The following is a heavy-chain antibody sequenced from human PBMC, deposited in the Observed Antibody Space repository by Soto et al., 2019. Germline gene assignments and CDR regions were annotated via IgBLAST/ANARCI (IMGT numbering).Heavy chain of an antibody. CDR2: ISGSGGST. V-gene: IGHV3-23*01. CDR3: ASRNSGWYFDY. D-gene: IGHD6-19*01. J-gene: IGHJ4*02. CDR1: GFTFSNYA. Sequence: LRLSCAASGFTFSNYAMNWVRQAPGKGLEWVSVISGSGGSTYYADSVKGRFTISRDNSKNTLYLQMNSLRAEDTAVYYCASRNSGWYFDYWGQGPLVTVSS.